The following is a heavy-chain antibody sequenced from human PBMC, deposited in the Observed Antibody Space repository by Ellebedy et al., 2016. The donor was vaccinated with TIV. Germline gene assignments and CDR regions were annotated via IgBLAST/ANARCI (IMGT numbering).Heavy chain of an antibody. CDR3: ARFEWLRSSDY. Sequence: SETLSLXXAVYGGSFSGYYWSWIRQPPGKGLEWIGEINHSGSTNYNPSLKSRVTISVDTSKNQFSLKLSSVTAADTAVYYCARFEWLRSSDYWGQGTLVTVSS. CDR2: INHSGST. J-gene: IGHJ4*02. V-gene: IGHV4-34*01. D-gene: IGHD5-12*01. CDR1: GGSFSGYY.